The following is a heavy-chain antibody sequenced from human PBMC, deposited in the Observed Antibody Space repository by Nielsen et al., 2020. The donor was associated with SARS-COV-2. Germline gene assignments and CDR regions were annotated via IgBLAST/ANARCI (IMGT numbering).Heavy chain of an antibody. CDR3: AKNPSRRDYGADY. D-gene: IGHD4-17*01. V-gene: IGHV3-30-3*02. J-gene: IGHJ4*02. CDR2: MSYDGSIE. CDR1: DFVFGHYA. Sequence: GGSLRLSCVASDFVFGHYAMHWVRQAPGKGLEWVTVMSYDGSIEYYADSVKGRFTISRDNSKNTLYLQINSLRAEDTAMYYCAKNPSRRDYGADYWGQGTLVTVSS.